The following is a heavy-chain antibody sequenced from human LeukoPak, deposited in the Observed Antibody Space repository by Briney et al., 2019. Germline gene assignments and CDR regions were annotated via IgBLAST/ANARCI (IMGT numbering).Heavy chain of an antibody. CDR3: ARGQGYHLLASDDY. J-gene: IGHJ4*02. D-gene: IGHD2-2*01. CDR1: GYTFTNYY. CDR2: ITPSGGVT. Sequence: ASVKVSCKASGYTFTNYYMHWVRQAPGQGLEWMGIITPSGGVTTYAQKFQGRVTKTSDTSTSTVYMELSRLRSEDTAVYYCARGQGYHLLASDDYWGQGTLVTVSS. V-gene: IGHV1-46*01.